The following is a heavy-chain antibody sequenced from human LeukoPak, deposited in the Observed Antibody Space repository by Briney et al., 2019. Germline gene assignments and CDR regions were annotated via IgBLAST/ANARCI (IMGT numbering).Heavy chain of an antibody. V-gene: IGHV3-15*01. D-gene: IGHD3-9*01. J-gene: IGHJ4*02. CDR2: IKSKTDAGTT. CDR3: TTGRYYDILTGNY. CDR1: VFTFSNAC. Sequence: PGGSLRLSCAASVFTFSNACMSWVRQAPGKGLECVGRIKSKTDAGTTNYSAPVKGRFTISRDDSKTTLYLQMNSLKTEDTAVYYCTTGRYYDILTGNYWGQGTLVTVSS.